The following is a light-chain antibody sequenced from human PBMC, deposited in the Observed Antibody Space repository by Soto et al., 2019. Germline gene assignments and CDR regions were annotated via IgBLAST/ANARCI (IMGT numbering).Light chain of an antibody. CDR1: QSVSSN. CDR3: QQYNNWPF. J-gene: IGKJ4*01. Sequence: EIVMRQSPATLSVSPGERATLSCRASQSVSSNLAWYQQKPGQAPRLLIYGASTRATGIPARFSGSGSVTEFTLKISSLQSEDFAVYYCQQYNNWPFFGGGNKVEIK. V-gene: IGKV3-15*01. CDR2: GAS.